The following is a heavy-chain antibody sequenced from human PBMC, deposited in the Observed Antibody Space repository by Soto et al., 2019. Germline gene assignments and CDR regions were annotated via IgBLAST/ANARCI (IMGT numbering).Heavy chain of an antibody. V-gene: IGHV1-46*01. D-gene: IGHD4-17*01. CDR1: GYTFTSYY. Sequence: QVQLVQSGAEVKKPGASVKVSCKASGYTFTSYYMHWVRQAPGQGLEWMGIINPSGGSTSYAQKLQGRVTMTRDTSTSTVYMELSSLRSEDTAVYYCARLSRHDYGGNSPGGFDYWGQGTLVTVSS. CDR2: INPSGGST. CDR3: ARLSRHDYGGNSPGGFDY. J-gene: IGHJ4*02.